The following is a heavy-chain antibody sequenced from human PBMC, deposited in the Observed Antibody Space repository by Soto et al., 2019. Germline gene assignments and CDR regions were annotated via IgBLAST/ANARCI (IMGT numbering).Heavy chain of an antibody. Sequence: EVQLVESGGGLIQHGGSLRLSCIDSGFTVSSYWMSWVRQARVKGLEWVGNIKQDGSEENYVDSVKGRFTISRDNAKNSMYLQMNSLRAEDTAVYDCARIAASGRGWDVWGQGTTVVVSS. J-gene: IGHJ6*02. V-gene: IGHV3-7*01. D-gene: IGHD6-13*01. CDR2: IKQDGSEE. CDR3: ARIAASGRGWDV. CDR1: GFTVSSYW.